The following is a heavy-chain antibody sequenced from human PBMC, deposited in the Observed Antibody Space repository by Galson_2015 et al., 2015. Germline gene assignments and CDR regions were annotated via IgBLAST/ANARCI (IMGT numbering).Heavy chain of an antibody. V-gene: IGHV3-30-3*01. D-gene: IGHD3-10*01. CDR1: GFTFSSYA. Sequence: SLRLSCAASGFTFSSYAMHWVRQAPGKGLEWVAVISYDGSNKYYADSVKGRFTISRDNSKNTLYLQMNSLRAEDTAVYYCAKLSQRSGSYYNGGGYFDYWGQGTLVTVSS. CDR3: AKLSQRSGSYYNGGGYFDY. J-gene: IGHJ4*02. CDR2: ISYDGSNK.